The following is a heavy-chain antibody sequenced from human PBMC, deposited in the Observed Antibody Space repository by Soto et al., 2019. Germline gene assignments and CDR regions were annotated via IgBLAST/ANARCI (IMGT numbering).Heavy chain of an antibody. CDR1: GFTFSSYD. CDR3: AKGGTCWNGGGY. Sequence: EVQLLESGGNLVQPGGSLRLSCAASGFTFSSYDMSWVRQAPGKGLEWVSTISSSGGSTYYADSVKGRFTISRDNSKNTLYLQLSSLSAEDTAVYYCAKGGTCWNGGGYWGQGTLVTVSS. V-gene: IGHV3-23*01. D-gene: IGHD1-1*01. J-gene: IGHJ4*02. CDR2: ISSSGGST.